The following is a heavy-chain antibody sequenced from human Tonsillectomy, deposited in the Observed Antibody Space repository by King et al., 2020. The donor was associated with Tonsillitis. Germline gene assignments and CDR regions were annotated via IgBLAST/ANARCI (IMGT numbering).Heavy chain of an antibody. CDR3: ARDRGGSGWPLFDY. V-gene: IGHV3-48*02. J-gene: IGHJ4*02. D-gene: IGHD6-19*01. Sequence: QLVQSGGGLVQPGGSLRLSCAASGFTFSSYSMNWVCQAPGKGLEWVSYIRSSSYTIYYADSVKGRFTISRDNAKNSLYLQMNSLRDDDTAVYYCARDRGGSGWPLFDYWGQGTLVTVSS. CDR2: IRSSSYTI. CDR1: GFTFSSYS.